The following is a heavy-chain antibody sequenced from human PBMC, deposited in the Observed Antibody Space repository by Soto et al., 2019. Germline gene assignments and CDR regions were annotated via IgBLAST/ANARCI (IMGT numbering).Heavy chain of an antibody. Sequence: QVQLQESGPGLVKPSETLSLTCTVSGVSVNSGNYYWSWIRQTPGKGLEWIGYIYQSGSTRYNPSRKSRVTISLDTSKNQFSLKMSSVTAADTAVYYCASGTIYHSCGRDVWGQGKMVTVSS. CDR2: IYQSGST. V-gene: IGHV4-61*01. CDR3: ASGTIYHSCGRDV. CDR1: GVSVNSGNYY. J-gene: IGHJ6*02. D-gene: IGHD2-2*01.